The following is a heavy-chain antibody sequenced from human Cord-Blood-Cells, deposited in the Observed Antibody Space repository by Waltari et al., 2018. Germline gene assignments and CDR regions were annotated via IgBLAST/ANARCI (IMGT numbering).Heavy chain of an antibody. V-gene: IGHV3-11*01. CDR2: SRSSGSTI. CDR3: ASTAYGDYFDY. CDR1: GFTFSDYY. D-gene: IGHD4-17*01. J-gene: IGHJ4*02. Sequence: QVQLVESGGGLGKPGGSLRLSCAASGFTFSDYYMRWLRQAPGKGQEWVSYSRSSGSTIYCADSVKGLFPISRDNAKNSRYLETNSLRADDTAVYYCASTAYGDYFDYWRQGTLVTVSS.